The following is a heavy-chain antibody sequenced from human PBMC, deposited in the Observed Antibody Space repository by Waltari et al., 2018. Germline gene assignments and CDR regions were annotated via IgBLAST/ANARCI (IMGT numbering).Heavy chain of an antibody. V-gene: IGHV3-7*01. Sequence: EVQLVESGGGLVQPGGSLRLSCIGSGLTFSNYWMAWVRRAPGKGVEWVDNRKQDGTGKNYVDAVKGRFTIARDNAKHSLYLHMNCLGVEDTAFYYCTRAASSSLMDPWGQGTLVSVSS. D-gene: IGHD3-10*01. CDR1: GLTFSNYW. CDR3: TRAASSSLMDP. J-gene: IGHJ5*02. CDR2: RKQDGTGK.